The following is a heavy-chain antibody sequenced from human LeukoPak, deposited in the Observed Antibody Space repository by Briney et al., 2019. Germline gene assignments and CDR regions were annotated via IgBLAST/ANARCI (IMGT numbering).Heavy chain of an antibody. J-gene: IGHJ4*02. Sequence: ASVKVTCNASGYTFTGYYMHWVRQTPGQGLEWMGWINPNSGGTNYAQKFQGRVTMTRDTSISTAYMELSRLRSDDTAVYYCARASYSSSWYYFDYWGQRTGLTVFS. V-gene: IGHV1-2*02. CDR1: GYTFTGYY. CDR3: ARASYSSSWYYFDY. D-gene: IGHD6-13*01. CDR2: INPNSGGT.